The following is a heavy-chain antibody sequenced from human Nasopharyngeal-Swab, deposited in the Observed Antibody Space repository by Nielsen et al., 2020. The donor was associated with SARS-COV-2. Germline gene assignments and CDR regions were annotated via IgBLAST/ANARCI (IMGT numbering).Heavy chain of an antibody. CDR3: ASGKHSSGWYGLDAFDI. J-gene: IGHJ3*02. CDR1: GYTFTSYA. CDR2: INTNTGNP. D-gene: IGHD6-19*01. Sequence: ASVKVSCKASGYTFTSYAMNWVRQAPGQGLEWMGWINTNTGNPTYAQGFTGQFVFSLDTSVSTAYLQISSLKAEDTAVYYCASGKHSSGWYGLDAFDIWGQGTMVTVSS. V-gene: IGHV7-4-1*02.